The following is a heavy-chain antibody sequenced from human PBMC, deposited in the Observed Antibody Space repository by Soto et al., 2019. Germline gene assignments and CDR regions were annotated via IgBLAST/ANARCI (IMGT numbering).Heavy chain of an antibody. CDR3: ARGAVSCSSAYQNCFDP. J-gene: IGHJ5*02. D-gene: IGHD2-15*01. CDR2: ISSNGKYI. CDR1: GFSVPGFS. Sequence: EMQLVESGGGLVKPGGSLRLSCTASGFSVPGFSMNWIRQAPGKGLEWVSSISSNGKYIYYAPSLQGRFTTSIDDASNSLFLQMERLTVEDTAVYSCARGAVSCSSAYQNCFDPWGQGTLVSVSS. V-gene: IGHV3-21*01.